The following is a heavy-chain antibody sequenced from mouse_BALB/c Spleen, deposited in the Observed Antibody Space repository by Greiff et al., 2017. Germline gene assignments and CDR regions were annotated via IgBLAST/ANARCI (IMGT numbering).Heavy chain of an antibody. Sequence: EVQLQQSGTVLARPGASVKMSCTASRYTFTSYWMHWVKQRPGQGLEWIGAIYPGNSDTSYNQKFKGKAKLTAVTSTSTAYMELSSLTNEDSAVFYCTRGGSYVDWGQGTTLTVSA. D-gene: IGHD1-1*02. V-gene: IGHV1-5*01. CDR1: RYTFTSYW. CDR3: TRGGSYVD. J-gene: IGHJ2*01. CDR2: IYPGNSDT.